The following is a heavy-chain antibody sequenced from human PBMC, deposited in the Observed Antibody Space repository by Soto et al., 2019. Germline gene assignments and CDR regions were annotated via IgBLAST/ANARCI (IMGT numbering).Heavy chain of an antibody. D-gene: IGHD2-2*01. CDR2: IYHSGST. V-gene: IGHV4-4*02. CDR1: GGSISSSNW. CDR3: ARGTEVGSSTSCYPD. Sequence: QVQLQESGPGLVKPSGTLSLTCAVSGGSISSSNWWSWARQPPGKGLEWIGEIYHSGSTNYNPSLKSRATISVDKSKNQFSLKLSSVTAADTAVYYCARGTEVGSSTSCYPDWGQGTLVTVSS. J-gene: IGHJ4*02.